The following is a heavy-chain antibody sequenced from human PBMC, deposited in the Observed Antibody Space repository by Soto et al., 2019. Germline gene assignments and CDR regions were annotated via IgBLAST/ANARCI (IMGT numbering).Heavy chain of an antibody. CDR1: GGSFSSGGYY. Sequence: KPSETLSLTCTVSGGSFSSGGYYWSWIRQHPGKGLEWIGYIYYSGSTYYNPSLKSRVTISIDTSKNQFSLKLSSVSAADTAVYYCASAETGTASGAFDIWGQGAMVTVSS. CDR3: ASAETGTASGAFDI. D-gene: IGHD1-1*01. V-gene: IGHV4-31*03. J-gene: IGHJ3*02. CDR2: IYYSGST.